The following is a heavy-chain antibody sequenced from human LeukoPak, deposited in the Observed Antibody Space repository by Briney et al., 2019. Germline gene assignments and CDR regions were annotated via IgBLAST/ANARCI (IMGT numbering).Heavy chain of an antibody. CDR3: ARAYDDSSAYHHAVYFDY. CDR2: IKPSDDST. Sequence: ASVKVSCKASGYTFNSYYMHWVRQAPGQGLEWMGIIKPSDDSTRYAQKFQGRVTRTKDTSTNTVYMDLSSLSSDDTAVYYCARAYDDSSAYHHAVYFDYWGQGTLVTVSS. V-gene: IGHV1-46*02. D-gene: IGHD3-22*01. CDR1: GYTFNSYY. J-gene: IGHJ4*02.